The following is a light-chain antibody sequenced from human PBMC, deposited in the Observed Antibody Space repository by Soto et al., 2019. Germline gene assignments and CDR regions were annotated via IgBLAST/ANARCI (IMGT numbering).Light chain of an antibody. CDR3: SSYTRSRTYV. CDR2: DVS. V-gene: IGLV2-18*02. CDR1: SSDVGGSNG. J-gene: IGLJ1*01. Sequence: QSVLTQPPSVSGSPGQSVAISCTGTSSDVGGSNGVSWYQQPPGTAPKLMIYDVSNRPSGVPDRFSGSKSGNTASLTISGLQAEDEGDYYCSSYTRSRTYVFGTGTKVTVL.